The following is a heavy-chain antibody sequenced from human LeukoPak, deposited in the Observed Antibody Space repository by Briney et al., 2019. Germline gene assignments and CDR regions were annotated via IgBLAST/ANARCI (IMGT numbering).Heavy chain of an antibody. CDR3: ARQGDDFWSGYYLHYMDV. D-gene: IGHD3-3*01. CDR2: IKQDGSET. J-gene: IGHJ6*03. Sequence: SGGSLRLSCAASGFTLSYYWMSWVRQAPGKGLEWVANIKQDGSETYYMDSVKGRFTISRDNGKNSVYLQMNSLRAEDTAVYYCARQGDDFWSGYYLHYMDVWGKGTTVTVSS. V-gene: IGHV3-7*01. CDR1: GFTLSYYW.